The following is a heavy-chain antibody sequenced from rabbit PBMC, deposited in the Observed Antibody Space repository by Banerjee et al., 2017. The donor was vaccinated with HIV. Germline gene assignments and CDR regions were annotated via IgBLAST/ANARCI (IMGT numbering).Heavy chain of an antibody. CDR1: GFDFSSNA. CDR3: ARFSRSYFNL. CDR2: IYPDYGST. V-gene: IGHV1S47*01. Sequence: EESGGDLVKPGASLTLTCTASGFDFSSNAMCWVRQAPGKGLEWIAYIYPDYGSTDYASWVNGRFTISLDNAQNTVFLQMTSLTAADTATYFCARFSRSYFNLWGPGTLVTVS. J-gene: IGHJ4*01.